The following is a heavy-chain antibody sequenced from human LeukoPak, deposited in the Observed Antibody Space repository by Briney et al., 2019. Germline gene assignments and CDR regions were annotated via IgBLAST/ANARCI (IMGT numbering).Heavy chain of an antibody. J-gene: IGHJ4*02. CDR1: GFTFNRHA. CDR2: ISYDGSNK. D-gene: IGHD5-12*01. V-gene: IGHV3-30-3*01. CDR3: AKDQQGGFDY. Sequence: PGGSLRLSCAASGFTFNRHAMHWVRQAPGKGLEWVAVISYDGSNKFYADSMKGRFTISRDNSENTVYLQMNSLRPEDTAIYYCAKDQQGGFDYWGQGTLVTVSS.